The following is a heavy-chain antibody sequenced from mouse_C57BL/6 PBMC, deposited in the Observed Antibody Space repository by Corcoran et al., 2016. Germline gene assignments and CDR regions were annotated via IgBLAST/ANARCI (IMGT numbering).Heavy chain of an antibody. CDR1: GYTFTDYN. D-gene: IGHD2-4*01. CDR3: ARYYDYDWYFDV. J-gene: IGHJ1*03. CDR2: INPNNGGT. V-gene: IGHV1-18*01. Sequence: EVQLQQSGPELVKPGASVKIPCKASGYTFTDYNTDWVKQSHGKSLEWIGDINPNNGGTIYNQKFKGKATLTVDKSSSTAYMELRSLTSEDTAVYYCARYYDYDWYFDVWGTGTTVTVSS.